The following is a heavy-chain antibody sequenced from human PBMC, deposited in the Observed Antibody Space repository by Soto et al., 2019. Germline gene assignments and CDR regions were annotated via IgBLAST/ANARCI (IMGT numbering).Heavy chain of an antibody. CDR3: ARDFGYCTNGVCFYGMDV. D-gene: IGHD2-8*01. CDR1: GFTFSSYW. J-gene: IGHJ6*02. Sequence: GGSLRLSCAASGFTFSSYWMSWVRQAPGKGLEWVANIKQDGSEKYYVDSVKGRFTISRDNAKNSMYLQMNSLRAEDTAVYYCARDFGYCTNGVCFYGMDVWGQGTTVTVSS. V-gene: IGHV3-7*03. CDR2: IKQDGSEK.